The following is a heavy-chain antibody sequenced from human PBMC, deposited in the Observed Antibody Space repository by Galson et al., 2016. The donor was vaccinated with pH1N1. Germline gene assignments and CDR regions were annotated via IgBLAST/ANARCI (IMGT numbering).Heavy chain of an antibody. CDR1: GFTFSSYW. CDR2: INQDGSEI. Sequence: SLRLSCAASGFTFSSYWMNWVRQAPGKGLEWVANINQDGSEIYYVDSVKGRSTVSRDNAKNSLCLQMNSLRAEDTALYYCAKVTSFLWGAFDIWGQGTMVTVSS. CDR3: AKVTSFLWGAFDI. D-gene: IGHD2/OR15-2a*01. V-gene: IGHV3-7*03. J-gene: IGHJ3*02.